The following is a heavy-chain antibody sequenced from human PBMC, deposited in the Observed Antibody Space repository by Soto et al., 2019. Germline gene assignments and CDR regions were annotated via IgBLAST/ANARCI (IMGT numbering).Heavy chain of an antibody. V-gene: IGHV4-39*07. Sequence: SETLSLTCTVSGGSISSSSYYWGWIRQPPGTGLEWIGEINHSGSTNYNPSLKSRVTISVDKSKNQFSLKLSSVTAADTAVYYCARSYDSSGSQIDSWGLGTLVTVSP. D-gene: IGHD3-22*01. CDR1: GGSISSSSYY. CDR2: INHSGST. CDR3: ARSYDSSGSQIDS. J-gene: IGHJ4*02.